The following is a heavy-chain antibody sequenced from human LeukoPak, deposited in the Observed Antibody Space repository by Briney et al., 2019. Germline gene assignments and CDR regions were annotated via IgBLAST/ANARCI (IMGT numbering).Heavy chain of an antibody. CDR3: ARHSGSYYRSWFDP. V-gene: IGHV3-23*01. J-gene: IGHJ5*02. D-gene: IGHD3-10*01. Sequence: GGSLRLSCAASGFTFSSYAMSWVRQAPGKGLEWVSAISGSGGSTYYAASVKGRFTISIDNSKNTLYLKMNSLRAEDTAVYYCARHSGSYYRSWFDPWGQGTLVTVSS. CDR2: ISGSGGST. CDR1: GFTFSSYA.